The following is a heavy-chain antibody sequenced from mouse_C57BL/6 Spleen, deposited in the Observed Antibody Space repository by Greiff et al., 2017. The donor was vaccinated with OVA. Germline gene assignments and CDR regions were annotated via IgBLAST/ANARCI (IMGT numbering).Heavy chain of an antibody. D-gene: IGHD2-13*01. Sequence: EVKLVESGPGMVKPSQSLSLTCTVTGYSITSGYDWHWIRHFPGNKLEWMGYISYSGSTNYNPSLKSRISITHDTSKNHFFLKLNSVTTEDTATYDCARGGELFCMDYWGQGTSVTVSS. CDR1: GYSITSGYD. CDR3: ARGGELFCMDY. J-gene: IGHJ4*01. V-gene: IGHV3-1*01. CDR2: ISYSGST.